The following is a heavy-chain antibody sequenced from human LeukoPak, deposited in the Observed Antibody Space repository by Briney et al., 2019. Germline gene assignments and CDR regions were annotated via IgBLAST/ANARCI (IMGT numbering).Heavy chain of an antibody. D-gene: IGHD2-2*01. Sequence: GGSLRLSCAASGFTFSSYAMSWVRQAPGKGLEWVSYISSSGSTIYYADSVKGRFTISRDNAKNSLYLQMNSLRAEDTAVYYCARDRCSSTSCFPPWYFDLWGRGTLVTVSS. CDR2: ISSSGSTI. CDR1: GFTFSSYA. V-gene: IGHV3-48*04. J-gene: IGHJ2*01. CDR3: ARDRCSSTSCFPPWYFDL.